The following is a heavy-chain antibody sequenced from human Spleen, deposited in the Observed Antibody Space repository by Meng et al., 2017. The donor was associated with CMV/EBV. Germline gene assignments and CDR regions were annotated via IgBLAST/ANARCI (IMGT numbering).Heavy chain of an antibody. V-gene: IGHV1-69*05. CDR1: GGTFSGQS. J-gene: IGHJ4*02. CDR2: MIPIFGSA. CDR3: ARGGAAGSYFDY. Sequence: SCKASGGTFSGQSINWVRQAPGQGFEWMGGMIPIFGSADYAQKFRGRVTITTDESTTAAYMELRSLTSEDTALYYCARGGAAGSYFDYWGQGTLVTVSS. D-gene: IGHD6-13*01.